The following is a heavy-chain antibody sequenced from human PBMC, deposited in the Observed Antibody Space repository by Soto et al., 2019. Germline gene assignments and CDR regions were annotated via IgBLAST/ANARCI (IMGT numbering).Heavy chain of an antibody. J-gene: IGHJ6*02. D-gene: IGHD2-2*01. CDR2: IYYSGST. V-gene: IGHV4-59*01. Sequence: SAPLSLTCTVSGGSISSYYWSWILQPRGKGLELIGYIYYSGSTNYNPSLKSRVTISVDTSKNQFSLKLSSVTAADTAVYYCARAGCSSTSCYGLYYYYGMDVWGQGTTVTVSS. CDR3: ARAGCSSTSCYGLYYYYGMDV. CDR1: GGSISSYY.